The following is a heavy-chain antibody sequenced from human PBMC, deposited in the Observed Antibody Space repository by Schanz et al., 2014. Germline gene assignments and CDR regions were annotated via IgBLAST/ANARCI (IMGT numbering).Heavy chain of an antibody. CDR1: GFTFTNAW. D-gene: IGHD2-2*02. CDR2: IKSNTDGGTT. V-gene: IGHV3-15*01. Sequence: EVELVESGGGLVKPGGSLRLSCVVSGFTFTNAWMSWVRQAPGKGLEWVGRIKSNTDGGTTDYATPVKGRFTISRDDSKNTLYLQMNRLKSEDTAVYYCTSMATIPRNWFDPWGQGTLVTVSS. J-gene: IGHJ5*02. CDR3: TSMATIPRNWFDP.